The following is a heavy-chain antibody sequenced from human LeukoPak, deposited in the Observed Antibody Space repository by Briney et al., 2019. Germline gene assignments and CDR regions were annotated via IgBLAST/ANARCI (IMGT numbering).Heavy chain of an antibody. CDR3: ARDTNGLAY. CDR2: VSTDGSTT. V-gene: IGHV3-74*01. CDR1: GFTFSSHR. Sequence: QPGGSLRLSCAASGFTFSSHRMHWVRQAPGKGLVWVSCVSTDGSTTNYADSVKGRFTISRDNAKNTLYLQMNSLRVEDTAVYYCARDTNGLAYWGLGTRVTVSS. J-gene: IGHJ4*02. D-gene: IGHD2-8*01.